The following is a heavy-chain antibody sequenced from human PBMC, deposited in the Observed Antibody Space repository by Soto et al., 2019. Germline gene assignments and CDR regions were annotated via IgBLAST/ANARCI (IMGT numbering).Heavy chain of an antibody. J-gene: IGHJ6*02. CDR3: AKNGQPPYYYYGLDV. Sequence: QGQLVQSGGEVKKPGASVKVSCKASGYTFSRYGISWVRQAPGQGLEWMGWISGYNGDTYYGQKFQGRVTMTIDTSTTTAYMELRGLTSDDTAIYYCAKNGQPPYYYYGLDVWGQGTTVTVSS. D-gene: IGHD2-8*01. CDR2: ISGYNGDT. CDR1: GYTFSRYG. V-gene: IGHV1-18*01.